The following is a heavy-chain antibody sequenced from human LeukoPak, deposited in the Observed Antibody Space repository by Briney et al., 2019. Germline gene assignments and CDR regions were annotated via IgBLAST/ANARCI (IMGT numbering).Heavy chain of an antibody. CDR1: GFTFSSYW. J-gene: IGHJ6*02. D-gene: IGHD2-2*01. CDR3: ARCVVVVPAAPRYYGMDV. V-gene: IGHV3-23*01. Sequence: GGSLRLSCAASGFTFSSYWMSRVRQAPGKGLEWVSAISGSGGSTYYADSVKGRFTISRDNSKNTLYLQMNSLRAEDTAVYYCARCVVVVPAAPRYYGMDVWGQGTTVTVSS. CDR2: ISGSGGST.